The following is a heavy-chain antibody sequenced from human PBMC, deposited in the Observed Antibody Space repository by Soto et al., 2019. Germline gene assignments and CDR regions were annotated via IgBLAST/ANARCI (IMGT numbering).Heavy chain of an antibody. CDR1: GGSFSGYY. Sequence: WETLSLTCAVYGGSFSGYYWSWIRQPPGKGLEWIGEINDTGSTNYNPSLKSRVTMSVDTSKNQFSLKLSSVTAADTAVYYCARVERYGDWFDPWGQGTLVTVSS. J-gene: IGHJ5*02. CDR3: ARVERYGDWFDP. CDR2: INDTGST. V-gene: IGHV4-34*01. D-gene: IGHD1-1*01.